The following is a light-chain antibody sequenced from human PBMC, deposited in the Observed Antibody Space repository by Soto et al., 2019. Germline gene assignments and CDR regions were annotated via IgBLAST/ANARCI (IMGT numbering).Light chain of an antibody. Sequence: DIKLNQSPSTLSASIGDRVTITCRASQTISSWLEWYQQKPGKAPKLVIYKASTLKSGVPSRFRGSGSGTEFTLTISSLQPDDFETYYCQHYNSYSEAFGQGTKVDIK. J-gene: IGKJ1*01. CDR3: QHYNSYSEA. V-gene: IGKV1-5*03. CDR2: KAS. CDR1: QTISSW.